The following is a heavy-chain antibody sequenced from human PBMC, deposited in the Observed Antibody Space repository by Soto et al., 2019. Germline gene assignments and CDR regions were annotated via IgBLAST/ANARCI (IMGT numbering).Heavy chain of an antibody. V-gene: IGHV4-39*07. CDR1: GGSISSSSYY. CDR3: AREVRTDSSGYYYYYYGMDV. D-gene: IGHD3-22*01. Sequence: SETLSLTCTVSGGSISSSSYYWGWIRQPPGKGLEWIGSIYYSGSTYYNPSLKSRVTISVDTSKNQFSLKLSSVTAADTAVYYCAREVRTDSSGYYYYYYGMDVWGQGTTVTVSS. CDR2: IYYSGST. J-gene: IGHJ6*02.